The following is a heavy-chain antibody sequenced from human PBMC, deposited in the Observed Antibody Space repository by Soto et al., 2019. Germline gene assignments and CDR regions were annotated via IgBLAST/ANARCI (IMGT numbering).Heavy chain of an antibody. V-gene: IGHV4-59*01. CDR1: GGSISSYY. D-gene: IGHD2-2*02. CDR2: IYYSGRT. CDR3: ARGYCSSTICYIWDNWFDP. Sequence: PSETLSLTCTVSGGSISSYYWSWIRQPPGKGLEWIGYIYYSGRTNYNPSLKSRVTISVGTSKNQFSLKLSSVTAADTAVYYCARGYCSSTICYIWDNWFDPWGQGTLVTVSS. J-gene: IGHJ5*02.